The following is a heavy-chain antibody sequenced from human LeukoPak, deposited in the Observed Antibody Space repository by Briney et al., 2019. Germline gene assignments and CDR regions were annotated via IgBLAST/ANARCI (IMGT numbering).Heavy chain of an antibody. CDR1: GFTFNNYW. Sequence: GGSLCLSCAASGFTFNNYWMHWVRQAPGKGLVWVSRVDSDGSSTTYADSVKGRFTISRDNAKNTLYLQMNSLRAEDTAVYYCARGITIFGVVNDAFDVWGQGALVTVSS. V-gene: IGHV3-74*01. CDR2: VDSDGSST. J-gene: IGHJ3*01. D-gene: IGHD3-3*01. CDR3: ARGITIFGVVNDAFDV.